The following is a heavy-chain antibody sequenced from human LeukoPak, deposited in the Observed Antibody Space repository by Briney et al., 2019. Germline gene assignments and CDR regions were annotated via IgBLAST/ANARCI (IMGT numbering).Heavy chain of an antibody. J-gene: IGHJ3*02. CDR2: ISSSSSYI. Sequence: GGSLRLSCAASGFTFSSYSMNWVRQAPGKGLEWVSSISSSSSYIYYADSVKGRFTISRDNAKNSLYLQMNSLRAEDTAVYYCARASLGIPCGGDRYSSGAFDIWGQGTMVTVSS. CDR3: ARASLGIPCGGDRYSSGAFDI. D-gene: IGHD2-21*02. CDR1: GFTFSSYS. V-gene: IGHV3-21*01.